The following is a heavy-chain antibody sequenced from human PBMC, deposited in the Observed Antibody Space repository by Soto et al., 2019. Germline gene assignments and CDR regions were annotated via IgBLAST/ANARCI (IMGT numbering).Heavy chain of an antibody. V-gene: IGHV3-30-3*01. D-gene: IGHD6-19*01. CDR1: VFTLSSYV. CDR2: ISYAGNDN. J-gene: IGHJ3*01. CDR3: ARDRQQWLEPAGGALPF. Sequence: ESWGGVVHPGRSLRLSCAASVFTLSSYVMHWVRQAPGKGLEWVARISYAGNDNYYADSVKGRFTISRDNSKKTLYLQMTSLRADDTAVYYCARDRQQWLEPAGGALPFWGQGTMVIVSS.